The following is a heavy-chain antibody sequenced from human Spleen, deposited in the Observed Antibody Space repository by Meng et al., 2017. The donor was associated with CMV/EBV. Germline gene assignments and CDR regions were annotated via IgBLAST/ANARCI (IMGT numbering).Heavy chain of an antibody. CDR3: ARDTYGSDTPGVNFDY. CDR2: IKEDGTEK. Sequence: GGSLRLSCAASGFNFKTYWMTWVRQAPGKGLEWVANIKEDGTEKNYVDSVKGRFTISRDNVKNSVYLQMNSLRADDTAVYYCARDTYGSDTPGVNFDYWGQGTLVTVSS. V-gene: IGHV3-7*01. D-gene: IGHD3-10*01. J-gene: IGHJ4*02. CDR1: GFNFKTYW.